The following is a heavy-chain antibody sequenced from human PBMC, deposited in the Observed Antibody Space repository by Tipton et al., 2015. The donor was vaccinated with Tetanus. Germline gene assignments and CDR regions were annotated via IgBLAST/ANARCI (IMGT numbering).Heavy chain of an antibody. Sequence: TLSLTCTVSGGSISSSSYYWGWIRQPPGKGLEWIGSIYYSGSTYYNPSLKSRVTISVDTSKNQFSLKLSSVTAADTAVYYCARTTLGYCSGGSCYSGAYYFDYWGQGTLVTVSS. D-gene: IGHD2-15*01. V-gene: IGHV4-39*07. CDR3: ARTTLGYCSGGSCYSGAYYFDY. CDR1: GGSISSSSYY. J-gene: IGHJ4*02. CDR2: IYYSGST.